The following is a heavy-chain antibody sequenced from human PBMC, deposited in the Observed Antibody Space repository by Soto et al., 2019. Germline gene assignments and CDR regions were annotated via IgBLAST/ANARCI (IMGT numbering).Heavy chain of an antibody. CDR2: ISSTGRTT. D-gene: IGHD2-15*01. CDR1: GFTLSDYH. CDR3: ARDRVDGNPFDY. V-gene: IGHV3-11*01. Sequence: QVQVVESGGGLVKPGGSLRLSCAASGFTLSDYHMSWIRQAPQKGLEWVSYISSTGRTTNYADSVKGRFTISRDNAKNSLYLQMNSLRAEDTSVYYCARDRVDGNPFDYWCQGTLVTVSS. J-gene: IGHJ4*02.